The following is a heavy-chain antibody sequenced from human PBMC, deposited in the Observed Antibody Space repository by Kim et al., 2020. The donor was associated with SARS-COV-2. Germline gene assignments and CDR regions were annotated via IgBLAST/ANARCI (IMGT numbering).Heavy chain of an antibody. Sequence: GESLKISCEGSGYSFTDFWIAWVRHMPGKGLEWMGIVSPADSITKYSLSFQGQVTISADKSISIAFLQWSSLKASDTAMYYCARCLYYDSGGNSWANSFDFWGLGTMVTVSS. CDR1: GYSFTDFW. D-gene: IGHD3-16*01. J-gene: IGHJ3*01. CDR3: ARCLYYDSGGNSWANSFDF. CDR2: VSPADSIT. V-gene: IGHV5-51*01.